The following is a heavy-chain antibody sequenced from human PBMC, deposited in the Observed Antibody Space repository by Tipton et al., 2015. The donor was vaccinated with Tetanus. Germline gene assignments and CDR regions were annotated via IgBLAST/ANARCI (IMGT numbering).Heavy chain of an antibody. CDR2: TYYRSKRSN. CDR1: GDRLSSDIAA. CDR3: ARGYAGGAWDA. J-gene: IGHJ5*02. D-gene: IGHD2-2*01. V-gene: IGHV6-1*01. Sequence: GLVKPSQTLSVTCVISGDRLSSDIAAWYWIRQSPSRGLAGLGSTYYRSKRSNDYAVAVKSRVTITSDTSKNQLSLQLGSVPPEATAVYYCARGYAGGAWDAWGQGPLVTVPS.